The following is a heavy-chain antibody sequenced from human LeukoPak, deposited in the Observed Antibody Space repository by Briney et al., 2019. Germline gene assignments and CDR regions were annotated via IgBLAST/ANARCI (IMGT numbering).Heavy chain of an antibody. CDR1: GFTFSSNA. Sequence: GGSLRLSCATSGFTFSSNAMNWVRQAPGKGLEYVSAISSDGGSTYYANSVKGRFIISRDNSKNTLYLQMGSLATEDMAVYYCARASGSSSTNWFDPWGQGTLVTVSS. V-gene: IGHV3-64*01. J-gene: IGHJ5*02. D-gene: IGHD1-26*01. CDR3: ARASGSSSTNWFDP. CDR2: ISSDGGST.